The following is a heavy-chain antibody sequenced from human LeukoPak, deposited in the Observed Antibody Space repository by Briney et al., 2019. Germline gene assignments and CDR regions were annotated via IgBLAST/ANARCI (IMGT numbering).Heavy chain of an antibody. CDR3: ARGRFAELLFVI. CDR2: IYHTGET. D-gene: IGHD3-10*01. V-gene: IGHV4-38-2*02. J-gene: IGHJ4*02. CDR1: GYSISSGYY. Sequence: PSETLSLTCTVAGYSISSGYYWGWLRQSPGKGLEWIASIYHTGETRYHPSLKSRVSISVDTSNNQFSLRSTSATAADTAMYYCARGRFAELLFVIWGQGTLVTVSS.